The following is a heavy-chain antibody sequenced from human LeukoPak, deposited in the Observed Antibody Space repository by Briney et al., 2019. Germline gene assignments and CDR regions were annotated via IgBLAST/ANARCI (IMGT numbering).Heavy chain of an antibody. V-gene: IGHV3-74*01. D-gene: IGHD3-10*01. J-gene: IGHJ4*02. CDR2: INSDGSST. Sequence: GGSLRLSCAASGFTFSSYWMHWVRQAPGKGLVWVSRINSDGSSTSYADSVKGRFTISRDNAKNTLYQQMNSLRAEDTAVYYCERGGVITMVGGVITAGAQEPLAPVSP. CDR3: ERGGVITMVGGVITA. CDR1: GFTFSSYW.